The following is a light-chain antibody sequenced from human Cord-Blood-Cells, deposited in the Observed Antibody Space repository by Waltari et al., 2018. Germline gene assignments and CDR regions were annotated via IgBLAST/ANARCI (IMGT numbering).Light chain of an antibody. CDR2: RNN. Sequence: QSVLTQPPSASGTPGQRVTISCSGSSSNIGSNTVNWYQQLPGTAPKLLIYRNNQRPSGVPDRFSGSKSGTSASLAISGLQAEDEADDYCAAWDDSLNGVVFGGGTKLTVL. J-gene: IGLJ2*01. CDR1: SSNIGSNT. V-gene: IGLV1-44*01. CDR3: AAWDDSLNGVV.